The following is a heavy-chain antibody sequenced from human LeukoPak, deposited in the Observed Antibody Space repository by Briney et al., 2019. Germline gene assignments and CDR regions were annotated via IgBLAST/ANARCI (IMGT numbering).Heavy chain of an antibody. D-gene: IGHD1-7*01. V-gene: IGHV3-23*01. Sequence: GGSLRLSCAASGFTFSNYAMSWVRQAPRKGLEWVSGTSDRGDYTYYADSVKGRFTISRDSSKNTLFLQMNSLRAEDTALYFCARKAQYNGHYPLDYWGQGTLVTVSS. J-gene: IGHJ4*02. CDR2: TSDRGDYT. CDR3: ARKAQYNGHYPLDY. CDR1: GFTFSNYA.